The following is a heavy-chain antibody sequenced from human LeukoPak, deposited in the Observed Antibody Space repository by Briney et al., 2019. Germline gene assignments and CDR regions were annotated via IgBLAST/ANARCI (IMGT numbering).Heavy chain of an antibody. D-gene: IGHD3-22*01. V-gene: IGHV3-30-3*01. CDR3: ARELYYYDSSGYFDY. J-gene: IGHJ4*02. Sequence: GGSLRPSCAASGFTFSSYAMHWVRQAPGKGLGWVAVISYDGSNKYYADSVKGRFTISRDNSKNTLYLQMNSLRAEDTAVYYCARELYYYDSSGYFDYWGQGTLVTVSS. CDR1: GFTFSSYA. CDR2: ISYDGSNK.